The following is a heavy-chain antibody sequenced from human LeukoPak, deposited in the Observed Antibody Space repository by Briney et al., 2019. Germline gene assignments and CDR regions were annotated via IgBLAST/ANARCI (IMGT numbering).Heavy chain of an antibody. CDR2: ISYDGSNK. D-gene: IGHD4-17*01. V-gene: IGHV3-30*03. J-gene: IGHJ4*02. CDR3: ARVYGDYEQAIDY. Sequence: GRSLRLSCAASGFTFSSYGMHWVRQAPGKGLEWVAVISYDGSNKYYADSVKGRFTISRDNSKNTLYLQMNSLRAEDTAVYYCARVYGDYEQAIDYWGQGTLVTVSS. CDR1: GFTFSSYG.